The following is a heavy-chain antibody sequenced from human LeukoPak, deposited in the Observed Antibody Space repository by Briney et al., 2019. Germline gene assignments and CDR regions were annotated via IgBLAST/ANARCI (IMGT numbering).Heavy chain of an antibody. D-gene: IGHD1-26*01. CDR3: ARVGSGSTNFGY. Sequence: ASVKVSCKASGYTFTSYDINWVRQATGQGLEWMGWMNPNSGNTGYAQKFQGRVTMTRNTSISTAYMELSSLRSEDTAVYYCARVGSGSTNFGYWGQGTLVTVSS. CDR2: MNPNSGNT. CDR1: GYTFTSYD. V-gene: IGHV1-8*01. J-gene: IGHJ4*02.